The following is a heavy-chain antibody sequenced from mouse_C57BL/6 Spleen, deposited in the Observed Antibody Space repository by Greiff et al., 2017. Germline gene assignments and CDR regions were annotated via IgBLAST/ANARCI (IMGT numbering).Heavy chain of an antibody. J-gene: IGHJ4*01. V-gene: IGHV5-17*01. Sequence: EVQLVESGGGLVKPGGSLKLSCAASGFTFSDYGMHWVRQAPEKGLEWVAYISSGSSTIYYADTVKGRFTISRDNAKNTLFLQMTSLRSEDTAMYYCARTSYDYYYAMDDWGQGTSVTVSS. CDR3: ARTSYDYYYAMDD. D-gene: IGHD2-4*01. CDR1: GFTFSDYG. CDR2: ISSGSSTI.